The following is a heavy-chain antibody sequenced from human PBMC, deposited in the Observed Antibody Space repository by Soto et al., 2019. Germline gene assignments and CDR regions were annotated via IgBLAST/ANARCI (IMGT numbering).Heavy chain of an antibody. V-gene: IGHV3-23*01. CDR1: GFTFSSYA. J-gene: IGHJ4*02. D-gene: IGHD5-12*01. CDR2: ISGSGGST. Sequence: GGSLRLSCAASGFTFSSYAMSWVRQAPGKGLEWVSAISGSGGSTYYADSVKGRFTISRDNSKNTLYLQMNSLRAEDTAVYYCAKDPRLYSGYGPGDYWGQGTLVTVSS. CDR3: AKDPRLYSGYGPGDY.